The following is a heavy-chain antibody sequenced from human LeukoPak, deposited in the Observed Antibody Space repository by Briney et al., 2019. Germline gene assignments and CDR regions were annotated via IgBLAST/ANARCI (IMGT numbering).Heavy chain of an antibody. CDR1: GGSISSYY. CDR3: AGSNYDFWSGRDI. CDR2: IYYSGST. Sequence: PSETLSLTCTVSGGSISSYYWSWIRQPPGKGLEWIGYIYYSGSTNYNPSLKSRVPISVDTSKNQFSLKLSSVTAADTAVYYCAGSNYDFWSGRDIWGQGTMVTVSS. J-gene: IGHJ3*02. V-gene: IGHV4-59*01. D-gene: IGHD3-3*01.